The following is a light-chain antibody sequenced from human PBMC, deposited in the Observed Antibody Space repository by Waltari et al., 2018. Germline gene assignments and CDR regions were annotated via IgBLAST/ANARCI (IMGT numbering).Light chain of an antibody. J-gene: IGKJ4*01. CDR1: QDIKKY. Sequence: DIQMTQSPSSLSASVGDRVTITCQASQDIKKYLNWYQQKPGKAPKLLIYAASSLQSGVPSRFRGSGSTTDFTFSITSLQPEDIATYYCQQYDDLPLTFGGGTKVEIK. V-gene: IGKV1-33*01. CDR2: AAS. CDR3: QQYDDLPLT.